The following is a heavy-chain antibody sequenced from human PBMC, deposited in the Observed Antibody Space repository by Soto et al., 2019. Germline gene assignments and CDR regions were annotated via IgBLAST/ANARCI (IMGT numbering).Heavy chain of an antibody. CDR2: FDPEDGET. V-gene: IGHV1-24*01. D-gene: IGHD3-16*01. CDR1: GYTLTELS. Sequence: SVKVSCKVSGYTLTELSMHWVRQAPGKGLEWMGGFDPEDGETIYAQKFQGRVTMTEDTSTDTAYMELSSLRSEDTAVYYCATFNGWAFKDVSRKGTTDIGSS. J-gene: IGHJ6*04. CDR3: ATFNGWAFKDV.